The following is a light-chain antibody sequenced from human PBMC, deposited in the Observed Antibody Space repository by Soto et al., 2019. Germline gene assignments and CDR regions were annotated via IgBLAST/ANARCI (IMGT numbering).Light chain of an antibody. CDR3: QQYNNWLLLT. CDR1: QSVSSN. Sequence: EIVMTQSPATLSVSPGERATLSCRASQSVSSNLAWYQQKPGQAPWLLIYGASTRATGIPARFSGSGSGTEFTLTISSLQSEDFAVYYCQQYNNWLLLTFGGGTKVEIK. V-gene: IGKV3-15*01. J-gene: IGKJ4*01. CDR2: GAS.